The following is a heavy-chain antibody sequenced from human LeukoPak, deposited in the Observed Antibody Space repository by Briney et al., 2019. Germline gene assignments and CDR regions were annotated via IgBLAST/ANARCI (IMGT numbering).Heavy chain of an antibody. J-gene: IGHJ4*02. D-gene: IGHD6-13*01. CDR2: TYYRSKWYN. Sequence: SQTLSLTCAISGDTVSSSTATWNRIRQSPSRGLEWLRRTYYRSKWYNDYAVSVKSLISINPDTSKNQFSLHLNSAHPEDTAVYFCAQGIAVGGTVGDFAYWGQGSPVTVSS. CDR3: AQGIAVGGTVGDFAY. V-gene: IGHV6-1*01. CDR1: GDTVSSSTAT.